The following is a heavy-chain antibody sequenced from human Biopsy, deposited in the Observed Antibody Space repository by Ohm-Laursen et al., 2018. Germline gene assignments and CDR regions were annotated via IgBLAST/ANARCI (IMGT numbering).Heavy chain of an antibody. Sequence: GASVKVSCKVSGYTLTELSIHWVRQTGGKGLEWMGGIIPFFGTSDYAQTFQGRVTITADKSTSTSYMELTRLRSEDSAVYYCAAGTRYSSGWYNAVDFWGQGTMVTVSS. D-gene: IGHD6-19*01. J-gene: IGHJ3*01. V-gene: IGHV1-24*01. CDR3: AAGTRYSSGWYNAVDF. CDR2: IIPFFGTS. CDR1: GYTLTELS.